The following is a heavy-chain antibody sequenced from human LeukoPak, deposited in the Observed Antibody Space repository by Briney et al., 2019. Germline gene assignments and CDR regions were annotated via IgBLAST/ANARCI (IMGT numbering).Heavy chain of an antibody. CDR2: VYNSGST. D-gene: IGHD5-18*01. Sequence: SETLSLTCTVSGGSISSYYWSWIRQPPGKGLEWIGYVYNSGSTNYNPSLKSRVTISVDTSKNQFSLELSSVTAADTAMYYCARGSAAMIIWLDYWGQGTPVTVSS. CDR3: ARGSAAMIIWLDY. CDR1: GGSISSYY. J-gene: IGHJ4*02. V-gene: IGHV4-59*01.